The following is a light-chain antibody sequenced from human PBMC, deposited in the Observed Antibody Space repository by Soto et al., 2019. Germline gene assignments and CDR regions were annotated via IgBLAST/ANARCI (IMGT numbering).Light chain of an antibody. V-gene: IGKV1-39*01. CDR2: AAS. CDR1: QSIYGN. Sequence: DIQMTQSPSSLSASVGDRVTITCRASQSIYGNLNWYQQRPGKAPNLLIYAASNLQNGVPSRFSGSGSGTDFTLTISSLQPEDFATYYCQQSYTVPYTFGQGTKLEIK. CDR3: QQSYTVPYT. J-gene: IGKJ2*01.